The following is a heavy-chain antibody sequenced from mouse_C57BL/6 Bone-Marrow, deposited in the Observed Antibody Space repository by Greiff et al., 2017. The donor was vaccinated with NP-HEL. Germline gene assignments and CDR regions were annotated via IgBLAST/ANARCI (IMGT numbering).Heavy chain of an antibody. CDR3: ARDAWDYYGSGWYFDV. D-gene: IGHD1-1*01. CDR1: GFTFSDFY. CDR2: SRNKANDYTT. V-gene: IGHV7-1*01. Sequence: EVKLVESGGGLVQSGRSLRLSCATSGFTFSDFYMEWVRQAPGKGLEWIAASRNKANDYTTEYSASVKGRFIVSRDTSQSILYLQMNALRAKDTAIYCCARDAWDYYGSGWYFDVWGTGTTVTVSS. J-gene: IGHJ1*03.